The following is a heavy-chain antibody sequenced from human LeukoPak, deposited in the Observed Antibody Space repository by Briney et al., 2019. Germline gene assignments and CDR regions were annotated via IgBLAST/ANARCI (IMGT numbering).Heavy chain of an antibody. CDR3: ASRYQLLYANAFDI. CDR2: ISSSSSYI. Sequence: GGSLRLSCAASGFTFSSYSMNWVRQAPAKGLEWVSSISSSSSYIYYADSVKGRFTISRDNAKNSLYLQMNSLRAEDTAVYYCASRYQLLYANAFDIWGQGTMVTVSS. CDR1: GFTFSSYS. D-gene: IGHD2-2*02. J-gene: IGHJ3*02. V-gene: IGHV3-21*01.